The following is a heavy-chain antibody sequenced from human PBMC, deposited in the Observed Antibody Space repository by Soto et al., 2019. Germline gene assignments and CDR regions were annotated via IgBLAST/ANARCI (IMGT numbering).Heavy chain of an antibody. J-gene: IGHJ5*02. CDR1: GFTFGSYW. Sequence: AGSLRLSCAASGFTFGSYWMSWVRQPPGKGLEWLGEINHSGSTNYNPSLESRVTISLDTSKTQFSLKLTSVTAADTAVYYCARGEGRLVGTWFDPWGQGTLVTVSS. CDR2: INHSGST. D-gene: IGHD5-12*01. V-gene: IGHV4-34*01. CDR3: ARGEGRLVGTWFDP.